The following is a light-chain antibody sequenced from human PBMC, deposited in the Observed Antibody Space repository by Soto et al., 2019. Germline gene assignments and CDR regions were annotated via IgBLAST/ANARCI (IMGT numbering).Light chain of an antibody. J-gene: IGKJ5*01. V-gene: IGKV3-20*01. Sequence: EIVLTQSPGTLSLSPGERATLSCRASQSVSSNFLAWYQQKPGQAPRLLIYGASSRATGIPDRFGGSGSGTDFTLTISGLEPEDFAVYYCQQYGSSPFTFGQGTRLEIK. CDR1: QSVSSNF. CDR2: GAS. CDR3: QQYGSSPFT.